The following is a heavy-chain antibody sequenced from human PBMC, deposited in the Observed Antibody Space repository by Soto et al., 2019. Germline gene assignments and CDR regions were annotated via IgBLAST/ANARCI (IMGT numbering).Heavy chain of an antibody. Sequence: ASVKVSCKASGYTFINYGMSWVRQAPGQGPEWMGWISVNSGKTSYAQKFQGRVTMTTDKSTSTAYMELRSLRSDDTAVYYCAIEYSSTPPYYPIGYWGQGTLVTVSS. J-gene: IGHJ4*02. D-gene: IGHD2-2*01. V-gene: IGHV1-18*01. CDR3: AIEYSSTPPYYPIGY. CDR2: ISVNSGKT. CDR1: GYTFINYG.